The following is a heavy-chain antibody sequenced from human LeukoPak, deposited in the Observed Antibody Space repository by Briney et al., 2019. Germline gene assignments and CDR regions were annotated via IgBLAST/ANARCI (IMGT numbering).Heavy chain of an antibody. J-gene: IGHJ4*02. CDR1: GGSISSGGYY. CDR3: ARVGATNTPTLFDY. D-gene: IGHD1-26*01. Sequence: SQTLSLTCTVSGGSISSGGYYWSWIRQPPGKGLEWIGEINHSGSTYYNPSLKSRVTISVDTSKNQFSLKLSSVTAADTAIYYCARVGATNTPTLFDYWGQGTLVTVSS. CDR2: INHSGST. V-gene: IGHV4-39*01.